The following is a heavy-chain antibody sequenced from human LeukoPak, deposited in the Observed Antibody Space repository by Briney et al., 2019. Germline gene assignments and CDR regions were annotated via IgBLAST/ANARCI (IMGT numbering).Heavy chain of an antibody. CDR1: GFTFSNFW. CDR2: IKEDGSEK. Sequence: GGSLRLSCAASGFTFSNFWMSWVRQAPGKGLEWVANIKEDGSEKKYVDSVKGRFTISRDNVKNSLYLQISSLRAEDAGVYYCARDTTYCGSGCYSLTDYWGQGTLVSVSS. J-gene: IGHJ4*02. V-gene: IGHV3-7*01. D-gene: IGHD2-21*02. CDR3: ARDTTYCGSGCYSLTDY.